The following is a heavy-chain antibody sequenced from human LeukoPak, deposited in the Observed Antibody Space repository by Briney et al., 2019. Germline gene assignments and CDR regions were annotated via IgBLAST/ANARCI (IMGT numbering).Heavy chain of an antibody. CDR3: STVEHF. J-gene: IGHJ4*02. D-gene: IGHD1/OR15-1a*01. V-gene: IGHV3-74*01. Sequence: GGSLRLSCSASGLTLSGYWMHWVRQIPGKGLVWVSRIDSDGSGASYADSVKGRFTISRDDVKNMLYLQMNSLRVEDTGLYYCSTVEHFWGQGTLVTVSS. CDR2: IDSDGSGA. CDR1: GLTLSGYW.